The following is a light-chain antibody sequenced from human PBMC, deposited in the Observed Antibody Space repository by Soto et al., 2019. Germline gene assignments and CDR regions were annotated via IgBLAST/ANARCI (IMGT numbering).Light chain of an antibody. CDR1: HSVSSSY. CDR2: GAS. J-gene: IGKJ1*01. CDR3: QQYGSSPGT. Sequence: EIVLTQSPGTLSLSPGERATLSCRASHSVSSSYLAWYQQKPGQAPRLLIYGASSRATGIPDRFSGSGSETDFTLTISRLEPEDFAVYYCQQYGSSPGTFGQGTKVEIK. V-gene: IGKV3-20*01.